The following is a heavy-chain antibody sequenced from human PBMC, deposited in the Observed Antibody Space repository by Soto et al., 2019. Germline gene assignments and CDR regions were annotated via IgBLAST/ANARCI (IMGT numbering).Heavy chain of an antibody. Sequence: SETLSLTCTVSGGSISSGDYYWSWIRQPPGKGLEWIGYIYYSGSTYYNPSLKSRVTISVDTSKNQFFLKLSSVTAPDTAVYYCARNRLYYYDSSGYYYVVQPVSGWFDPWGQGTLVTVSS. V-gene: IGHV4-30-4*01. J-gene: IGHJ5*02. CDR1: GGSISSGDYY. CDR2: IYYSGST. CDR3: ARNRLYYYDSSGYYYVVQPVSGWFDP. D-gene: IGHD3-22*01.